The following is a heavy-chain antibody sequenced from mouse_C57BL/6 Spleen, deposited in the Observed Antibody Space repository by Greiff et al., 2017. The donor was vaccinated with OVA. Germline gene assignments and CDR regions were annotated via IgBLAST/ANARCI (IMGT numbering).Heavy chain of an antibody. CDR3: ARNGGYDENWFAY. CDR1: GYAFSSYW. CDR2: IYPGDGDT. J-gene: IGHJ3*01. V-gene: IGHV1-80*01. D-gene: IGHD2-2*01. Sequence: QVQLQQSGAELVKPGASVKISCKASGYAFSSYWMNWVKQRPGKGLEWIGQIYPGDGDTNYNGKFKGKATLTADKSSSTAYMQLSSLTSEDSAVYFCARNGGYDENWFAYWGQGTLVTVSA.